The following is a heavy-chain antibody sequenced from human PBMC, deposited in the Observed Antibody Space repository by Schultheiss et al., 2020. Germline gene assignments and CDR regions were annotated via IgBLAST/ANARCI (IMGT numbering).Heavy chain of an antibody. CDR1: GFTFSSYA. CDR2: ISSSGSTI. J-gene: IGHJ4*02. D-gene: IGHD5-18*01. V-gene: IGHV3-48*04. Sequence: GGSLRLSCAASGFTFSSYAMSWVRQAPGKGLEWVSYISSSGSTIYYADSVKGRFTISRDNAKNSLYLQMNSLRAEDTAVYYCARGAPLWLQSEEYFDYWGQGTLVTV. CDR3: ARGAPLWLQSEEYFDY.